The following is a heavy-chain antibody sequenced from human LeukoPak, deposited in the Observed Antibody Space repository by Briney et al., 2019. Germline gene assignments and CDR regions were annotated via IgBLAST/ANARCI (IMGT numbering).Heavy chain of an antibody. V-gene: IGHV4-30-4*08. Sequence: SQTLSLTCTVSGGSINSGDYYWSWIRQPPGKGLEWIGYIYYIGSAYYKPSLMSRVTMSLDTSKNQFSLKLSSVTAADTAVYYCARAIGYCSSSRCYSLDYWGQGTLVTVSS. CDR3: ARAIGYCSSSRCYSLDY. J-gene: IGHJ4*02. CDR1: GGSINSGDYY. CDR2: IYYIGSA. D-gene: IGHD2-15*01.